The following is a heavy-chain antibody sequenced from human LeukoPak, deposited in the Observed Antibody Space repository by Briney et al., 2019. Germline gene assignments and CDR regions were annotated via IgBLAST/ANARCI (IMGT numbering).Heavy chain of an antibody. CDR1: GDSMSPYF. J-gene: IGHJ4*02. Sequence: KSSETLSLTCTVSGDSMSPYFWTWVRQSPGKGLEWVGYIYQTTTTYNPSLKERVTISTDMSQNQLSLKVTSVTAADTAVYYCAREVYSSSSEPGYYFDYWGQGTLVTVSS. CDR2: IYQTTT. V-gene: IGHV4-59*01. CDR3: AREVYSSSSEPGYYFDY. D-gene: IGHD6-6*01.